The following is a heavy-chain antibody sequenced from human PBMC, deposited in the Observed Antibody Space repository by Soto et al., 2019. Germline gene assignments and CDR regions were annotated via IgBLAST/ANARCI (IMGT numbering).Heavy chain of an antibody. Sequence: GGSLRLSCAASGFTFTRYSMNWVRQAPGKGFEWVSSISSTTNYIYYGDSMKGRFTISRDNAKNSLYLEMNSLRAEDTAVYYCARESEDLTSNFDYWGQGTLVTVSS. CDR2: ISSTTNYI. V-gene: IGHV3-21*06. CDR1: GFTFTRYS. CDR3: ARESEDLTSNFDY. J-gene: IGHJ4*02.